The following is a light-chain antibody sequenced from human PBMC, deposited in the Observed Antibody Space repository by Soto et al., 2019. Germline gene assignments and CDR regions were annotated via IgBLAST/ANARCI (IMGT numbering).Light chain of an antibody. CDR3: HQFGYSPRT. V-gene: IGKV1-27*01. CDR2: ATS. CDR1: QAISNY. J-gene: IGKJ1*01. Sequence: GDRVTITCRASQAISNYLAWYQQKPGRVPELLIYATSTLQSGVPSRFSGSGSGTDFTLAIRRLEPEDFAVYYCHQFGYSPRTFGQGTKVDIK.